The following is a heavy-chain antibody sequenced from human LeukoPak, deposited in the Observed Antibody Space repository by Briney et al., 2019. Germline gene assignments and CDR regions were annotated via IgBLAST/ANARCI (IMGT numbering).Heavy chain of an antibody. V-gene: IGHV3-23*01. J-gene: IGHJ4*02. CDR3: AKDDVVVPAATGDRRGGFDY. Sequence: GGSLRLSCAASGFTFTTYAMSWVRQAPGKGLEWVSVISGSGGSTYYADFVKGRFTISRDNSKKTLYLQMNSLRAEDTAVYYCAKDDVVVPAATGDRRGGFDYWGQGTLVTVSS. D-gene: IGHD2-2*01. CDR1: GFTFTTYA. CDR2: ISGSGGST.